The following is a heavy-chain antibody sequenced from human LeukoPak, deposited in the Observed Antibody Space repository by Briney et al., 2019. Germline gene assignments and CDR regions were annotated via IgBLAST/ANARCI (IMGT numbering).Heavy chain of an antibody. V-gene: IGHV1-69*05. Sequence: ASVKVSCKASGGTFSSYAISWVRQAPGQGLEWMGRIIPIFGTANYAQKFQGRVTITTDESTSTAYMELSSLRSEDTAVYYYASGSYYDDSSGYRVFDYWGQGTLVTVSS. CDR1: GGTFSSYA. CDR2: IIPIFGTA. J-gene: IGHJ4*02. CDR3: ASGSYYDDSSGYRVFDY. D-gene: IGHD3-22*01.